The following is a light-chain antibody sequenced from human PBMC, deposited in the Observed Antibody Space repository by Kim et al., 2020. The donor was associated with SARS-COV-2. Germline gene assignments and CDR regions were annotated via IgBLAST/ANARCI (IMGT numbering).Light chain of an antibody. CDR2: YDS. V-gene: IGLV3-21*03. Sequence: APRKKARITCGGDNIGSKSVHWYQQKPGQGPVMVVSYDSDRPSGIPERFSGSNSGNTATLIIRRVEAGDEADYYCQVWDNTSDQVVFGGGTQLTVL. CDR3: QVWDNTSDQVV. CDR1: NIGSKS. J-gene: IGLJ2*01.